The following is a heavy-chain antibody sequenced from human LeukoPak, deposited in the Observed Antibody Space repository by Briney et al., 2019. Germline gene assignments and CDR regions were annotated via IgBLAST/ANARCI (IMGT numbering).Heavy chain of an antibody. CDR2: ISSSSSYI. V-gene: IGHV3-21*01. CDR3: ARGRYDSRIFDY. J-gene: IGHJ4*02. CDR1: EFSVGSNY. Sequence: KPGGSLRLSCAASEFSVGSNYMTWVRQAPGKGLEWVSFISSSSSYIYYADSVKGRFTISRDNAKKSLYLQMNSLRAEDTAVYYCARGRYDSRIFDYWGQGTLVTVSS. D-gene: IGHD3-22*01.